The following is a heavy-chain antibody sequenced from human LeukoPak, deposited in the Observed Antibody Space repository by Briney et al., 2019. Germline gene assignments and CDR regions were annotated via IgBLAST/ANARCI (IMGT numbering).Heavy chain of an antibody. CDR2: IKQDGSEK. CDR1: GFTFSSYW. V-gene: IGHV3-7*01. J-gene: IGHJ4*02. D-gene: IGHD4-17*01. CDR3: ARGDYGDNDYFDY. Sequence: PGGSLRLSCAASGFTFSSYWMTWVRQAPGKGLEWVANIKQDGSEKYYVDSVKGRFTISRDNAKNSLYLQMNSLRAEDSAVYYCARGDYGDNDYFDYWGQGTLLTDSS.